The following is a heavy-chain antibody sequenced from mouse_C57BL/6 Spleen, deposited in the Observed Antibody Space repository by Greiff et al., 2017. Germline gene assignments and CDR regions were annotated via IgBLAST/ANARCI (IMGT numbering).Heavy chain of an antibody. CDR1: GYTFTSYW. CDR2: INPSSGYT. CDR3: ARGGATGYAMDY. V-gene: IGHV1-7*01. Sequence: VQRVESGAELAKPGASVKLSCKASGYTFTSYWMHWVKQRPGQGLEWIGYINPSSGYTKYNQKFKDKATLTVDKSSSTAYMQLSSLTSEDSAVYFCARGGATGYAMDYWGQGTTLTVSS. D-gene: IGHD3-1*01. J-gene: IGHJ2*01.